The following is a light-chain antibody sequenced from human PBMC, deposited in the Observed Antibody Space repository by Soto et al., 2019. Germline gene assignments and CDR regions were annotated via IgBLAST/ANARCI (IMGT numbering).Light chain of an antibody. CDR1: QGITYY. Sequence: DIPMTQSPSSLSASVGDRVTITCRASQGITYYLAWFQQKPGKAPKSLIYGASSLQSGVPSRFNGSGFGTDFSLTISSLQPEDIETYYCHQYDSYPRTFGPGTKVEIK. J-gene: IGKJ3*01. CDR3: HQYDSYPRT. V-gene: IGKV1-16*01. CDR2: GAS.